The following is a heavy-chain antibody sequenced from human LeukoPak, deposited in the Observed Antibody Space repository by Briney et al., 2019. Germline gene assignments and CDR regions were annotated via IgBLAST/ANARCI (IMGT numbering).Heavy chain of an antibody. CDR3: ARDVSGYSEYYFDY. CDR2: ISSSSSTI. J-gene: IGHJ4*02. CDR1: GFTFSSYS. V-gene: IGHV3-48*01. D-gene: IGHD3-22*01. Sequence: PGGSLRLSCAASGFTFSSYSINWVGQAPGKGLEWVSYISSSSSTIYYADSVKGRFTISRDNAENSLYLQMNSLRAEDTAVYYCARDVSGYSEYYFDYWGQGTLVTVSS.